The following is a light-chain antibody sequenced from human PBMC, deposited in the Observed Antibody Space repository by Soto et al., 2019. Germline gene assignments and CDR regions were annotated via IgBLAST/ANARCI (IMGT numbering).Light chain of an antibody. V-gene: IGLV2-14*01. CDR2: DVS. CDR3: SSYTTSNTRQIV. Sequence: SALTHPASVSGSPGQSITISCTGTSSDVGGYNYVSWYQQHPGKAPKFMIYDVSNRPSGVSNRFSGSKSGNTASLTISGLQAEDEADYYCSSYTTSNTRQIVFGTGTKVTVL. CDR1: SSDVGGYNY. J-gene: IGLJ1*01.